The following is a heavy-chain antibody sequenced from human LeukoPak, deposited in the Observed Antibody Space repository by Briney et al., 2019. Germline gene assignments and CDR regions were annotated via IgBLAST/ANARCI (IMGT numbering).Heavy chain of an antibody. CDR3: AKGYSISY. CDR1: GDSVSNNTTA. V-gene: IGHV6-1*01. CDR2: TYYRSKWYN. D-gene: IGHD6-13*01. J-gene: IGHJ4*02. Sequence: SQTLSLTCAISGDSVSNNTTAWNWVRQSPSRGLQWLGRTYYRSKWYNEYAESVKSRININSDTSKNQFSLHLNSVTPEDTAVYYCAKGYSISYWGQGTLVTVSS.